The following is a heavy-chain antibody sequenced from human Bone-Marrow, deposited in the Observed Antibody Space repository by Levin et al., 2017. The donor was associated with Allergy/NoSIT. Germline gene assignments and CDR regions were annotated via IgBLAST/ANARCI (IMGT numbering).Heavy chain of an antibody. Sequence: ASVKVSCKASGYTFTGYYMHWVRQAPGQGLEWMGWINPNSGGTNYAQKFQGRVIMTRDTSISTAYMELSRLRSDDTAVYYCARVPHKSLGSAAGTLVYWGQGTLVTVSS. D-gene: IGHD6-13*01. CDR3: ARVPHKSLGSAAGTLVY. CDR2: INPNSGGT. J-gene: IGHJ4*02. CDR1: GYTFTGYY. V-gene: IGHV1-2*02.